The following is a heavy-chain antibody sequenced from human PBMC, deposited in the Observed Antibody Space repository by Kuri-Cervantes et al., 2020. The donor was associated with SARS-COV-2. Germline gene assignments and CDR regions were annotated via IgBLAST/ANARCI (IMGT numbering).Heavy chain of an antibody. CDR3: ARATYDFWSGYFDY. CDR2: IYYSGST. D-gene: IGHD3-3*01. V-gene: IGHV4-39*07. J-gene: IGHJ4*02. CDR1: GGSISSSSYY. Sequence: GSLRLSCTVSGGSISSSSYYWGWIRQPPGKGLEWIGSIYYSGSTYYNPSLKSRVTISVDTSKNQFSLKLSSVTAADTAVYYCARATYDFWSGYFDYWGQGTLVTVSS.